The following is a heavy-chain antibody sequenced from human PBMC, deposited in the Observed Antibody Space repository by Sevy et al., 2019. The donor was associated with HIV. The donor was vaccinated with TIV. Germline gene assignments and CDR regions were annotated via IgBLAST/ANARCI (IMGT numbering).Heavy chain of an antibody. D-gene: IGHD4-17*01. CDR1: GFTFSNAW. J-gene: IGHJ4*02. CDR3: TRDPTVTTNDY. V-gene: IGHV3-15*01. Sequence: GGSLRLSCAASGFTFSNAWMSWVRQAPGKGLEWVGRIKSKTDGGTTDYAAPVKGRFTISRDDSKNTLYLQMNSLKTEDTAVYYCTRDPTVTTNDYWGQGTLVTVSS. CDR2: IKSKTDGGTT.